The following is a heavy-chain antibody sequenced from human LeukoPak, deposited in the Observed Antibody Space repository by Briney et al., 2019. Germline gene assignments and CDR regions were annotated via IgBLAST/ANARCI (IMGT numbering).Heavy chain of an antibody. V-gene: IGHV3-23*01. CDR3: ARRLVTAGITDFFDS. D-gene: IGHD2-2*01. J-gene: IGHJ4*02. CDR1: GFTFSNYG. Sequence: GGSLRLSCAASGFTFSNYGMHWVRQAPGAGLEWVSAISPAGDSTTDADSVKGRFTISRDNSKSTLYLQMNSLTAEDTALYYCARRLVTAGITDFFDSWGQGTLVSVSS. CDR2: ISPAGDST.